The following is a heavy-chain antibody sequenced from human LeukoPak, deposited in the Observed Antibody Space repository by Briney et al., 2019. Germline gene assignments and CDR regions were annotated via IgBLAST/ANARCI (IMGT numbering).Heavy chain of an antibody. CDR3: ARVPTPHCSSTSCHNL. CDR1: GGSISSSSYY. V-gene: IGHV4-39*07. J-gene: IGHJ4*02. D-gene: IGHD2-2*01. CDR2: IYYGGST. Sequence: SETPSLTCTVSGGSISSSSYYWGWIRQPPGKGLEWIGSIYYGGSTYYNPSLKSRVTISVDTSKNQFSLKLSSVTAADTAVYYCARVPTPHCSSTSCHNLWGQGTLVTVSS.